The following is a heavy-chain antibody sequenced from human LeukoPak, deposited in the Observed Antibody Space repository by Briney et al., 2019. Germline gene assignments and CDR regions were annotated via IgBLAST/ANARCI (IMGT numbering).Heavy chain of an antibody. CDR1: GFSFSSNS. V-gene: IGHV3-48*01. CDR2: ISGSSSTI. Sequence: PGGSLRLSCAASGFSFSSNSMNWVRQATGKGLEWVSYISGSSSTIYYADSVKGRFTISRDNSKNTLYLQMNSLRAEDTAVYYCAKAPYYYCYMDVWGKGTTVTISS. J-gene: IGHJ6*03. CDR3: AKAPYYYCYMDV.